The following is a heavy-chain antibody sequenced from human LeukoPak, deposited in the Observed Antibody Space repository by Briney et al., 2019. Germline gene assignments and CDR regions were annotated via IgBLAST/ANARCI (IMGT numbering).Heavy chain of an antibody. D-gene: IGHD3-22*01. J-gene: IGHJ6*03. CDR2: INPNSGGT. CDR3: ARSSYYYDSSGYYPFYYYYYMDV. V-gene: IGHV1-2*06. CDR1: GYTFTGYY. Sequence: ASVKVSCKASGYTFTGYYIHLVRQAPGQGLEWMGRINPNSGGTNYAQKFQGRVTMTRDTSISTAYMELSRLRSDDTAVYYCARSSYYYDSSGYYPFYYYYYMDVWGKGTTVTVSS.